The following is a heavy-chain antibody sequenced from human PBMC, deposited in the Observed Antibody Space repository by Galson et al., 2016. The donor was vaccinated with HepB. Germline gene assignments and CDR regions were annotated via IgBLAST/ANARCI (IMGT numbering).Heavy chain of an antibody. CDR3: AKEGPFSWNDY. V-gene: IGHV3-49*04. CDR2: IRSKAYGGTI. J-gene: IGHJ4*02. Sequence: SLRLSCAASGFTFGDYALTRVRQAPGKGLEWVSVIRSKAYGGTIDSAASVKGRFTISRDDSKSIAYLQMNSLRSEDTAIYYYAKEGPFSWNDYWGQGTLVTVSS. CDR1: GFTFGDYA. D-gene: IGHD6-13*01.